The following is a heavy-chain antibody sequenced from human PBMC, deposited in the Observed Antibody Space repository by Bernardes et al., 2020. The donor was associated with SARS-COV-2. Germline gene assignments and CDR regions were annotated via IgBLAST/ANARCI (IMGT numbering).Heavy chain of an antibody. D-gene: IGHD2-2*01. J-gene: IGHJ4*02. CDR1: GFIFSSYA. CDR3: VTRNCSTTSCLFDY. CDR2: INSNGASI. V-gene: IGHV3-64D*08. Sequence: GGSLRLSCSASGFIFSSYAMHWVRQAPGKGLEYVSAINSNGASINYADSVKGRFTISRDNSKNTLHLQMTSLRAEDTAVYYCVTRNCSTTSCLFDYWGQGTLVTVSS.